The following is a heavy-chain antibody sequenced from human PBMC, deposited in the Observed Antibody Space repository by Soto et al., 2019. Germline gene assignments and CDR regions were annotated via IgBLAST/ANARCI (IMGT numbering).Heavy chain of an antibody. D-gene: IGHD5-12*01. V-gene: IGHV3-53*01. CDR3: AGDYASGAYDF. CDR1: GFSVSIY. CDR2: LSDRGTS. Sequence: PSETLSLTCAASGFSVSIYMSWVRQAPGKGLEWVSTLSDRGTSHYADSVTGRFSVSRDNSKNTLYLQMNGLRVDDTAIYYCAGDYASGAYDFRGQGTQVTVSS. J-gene: IGHJ4*02.